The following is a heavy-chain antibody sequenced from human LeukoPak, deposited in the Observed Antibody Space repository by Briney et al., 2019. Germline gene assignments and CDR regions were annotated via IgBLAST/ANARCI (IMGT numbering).Heavy chain of an antibody. CDR2: ISAYNGNT. CDR1: GYTFTSYG. D-gene: IGHD3-9*01. CDR3: ARGDYDILTGYYPFDY. Sequence: ASVKVSCKASGYTFTSYGISWVRQAPGQGLECMGWISAYNGNTNYAQKLQGRVTMTTDTSTSTAYMELRSLRSDDTAVYYCARGDYDILTGYYPFDYWGQGTLVTVSS. J-gene: IGHJ4*02. V-gene: IGHV1-18*04.